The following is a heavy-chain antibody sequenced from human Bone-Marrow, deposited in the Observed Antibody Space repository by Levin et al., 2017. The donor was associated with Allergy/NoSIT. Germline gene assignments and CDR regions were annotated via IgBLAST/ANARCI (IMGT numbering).Heavy chain of an antibody. D-gene: IGHD3-16*01. Sequence: RPGGSLRLSCRSSGYVFSDFYIHWVRRAPGQGLEWIGWINPRSGYTNLAPKFQGRVTLTSDAAVNTGYMELSRLNFDDTATYFCSRDPLRLGDIWPSFDQWGQGTLVTVSS. CDR1: GYVFSDFY. CDR3: SRDPLRLGDIWPSFDQ. CDR2: INPRSGYT. J-gene: IGHJ4*02. V-gene: IGHV1-2*02.